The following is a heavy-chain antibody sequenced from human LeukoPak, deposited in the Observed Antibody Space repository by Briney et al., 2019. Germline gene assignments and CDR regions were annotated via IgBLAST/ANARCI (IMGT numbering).Heavy chain of an antibody. Sequence: GGSLRLSCAASGFTFSSYGMHWVRQAPGKGLEWVAVISYDGSNKYYADSVKGRFTISRDNSKNTLYLQMNSLRAEDTAVYYCAKSKTPDYGDYTFDYWGQGTLVTVSS. V-gene: IGHV3-30*18. D-gene: IGHD4-17*01. CDR2: ISYDGSNK. CDR1: GFTFSSYG. J-gene: IGHJ4*02. CDR3: AKSKTPDYGDYTFDY.